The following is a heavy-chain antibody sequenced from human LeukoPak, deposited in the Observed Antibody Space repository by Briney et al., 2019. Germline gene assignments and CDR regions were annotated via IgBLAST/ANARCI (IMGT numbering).Heavy chain of an antibody. CDR2: IYYSGST. D-gene: IGHD3-3*01. Sequence: PSETLSLTCTVSGGSISSSSYYWGWIRQPPGKGLEWIGSIYYSGSTYYNPSLKSRVTISVDTSKNQFSLKLSSVTAADTAVYYCARDYDSNGNWFDPWGQGTLVTVSS. J-gene: IGHJ5*02. V-gene: IGHV4-39*07. CDR3: ARDYDSNGNWFDP. CDR1: GGSISSSSYY.